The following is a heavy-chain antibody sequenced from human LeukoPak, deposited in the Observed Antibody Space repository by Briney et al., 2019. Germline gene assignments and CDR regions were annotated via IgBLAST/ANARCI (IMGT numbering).Heavy chain of an antibody. CDR1: GGSISGYY. Sequence: SETLSLTCTVSGGSISGYYWSWIRQPPGKGLEWIGYIYYSGSTNYNPSLKSRVTISVDTSKNQFSLKLSSVTAADTAVYYCASQVVPAACFDYWGQGTLVTVSS. D-gene: IGHD2-2*01. CDR3: ASQVVPAACFDY. CDR2: IYYSGST. V-gene: IGHV4-59*01. J-gene: IGHJ4*02.